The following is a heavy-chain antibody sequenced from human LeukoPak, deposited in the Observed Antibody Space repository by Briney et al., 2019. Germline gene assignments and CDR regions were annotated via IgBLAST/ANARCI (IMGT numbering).Heavy chain of an antibody. CDR3: ARKVAVGYYYGEDDY. Sequence: QPGGSLRLSCAASGFAFSNYWMHWVRQAPGKGLMWVSRINSDGSITSYADSVKGRFTISRDNAKNTLYLQMNSLRAEDTAVYYCARKVAVGYYYGEDDYWGQGTLVAVSS. D-gene: IGHD3-22*01. V-gene: IGHV3-74*01. CDR1: GFAFSNYW. CDR2: INSDGSIT. J-gene: IGHJ4*02.